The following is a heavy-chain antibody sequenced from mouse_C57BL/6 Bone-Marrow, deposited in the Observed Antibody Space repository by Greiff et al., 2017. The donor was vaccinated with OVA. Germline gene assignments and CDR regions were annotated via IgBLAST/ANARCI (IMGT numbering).Heavy chain of an antibody. J-gene: IGHJ4*01. CDR2: IWSGGST. CDR3: ARNRDYYGSSPMDY. CDR1: GFSLTSYG. Sequence: VKLMESGPGLVQPSQSLSITCTVSGFSLTSYGVHWVRQSPGKGLEWLGVIWSGGSTDYNAAFISRLSISKDNSKSQVFFKMNSLQADDTAIYYCARNRDYYGSSPMDYWGQGTSVTVSS. V-gene: IGHV2-2*01. D-gene: IGHD1-1*01.